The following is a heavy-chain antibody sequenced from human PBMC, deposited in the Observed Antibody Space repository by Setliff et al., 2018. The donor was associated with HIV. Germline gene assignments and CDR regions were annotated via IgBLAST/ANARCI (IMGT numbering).Heavy chain of an antibody. CDR2: ISGSGSST. CDR3: AKSALLWFGTSNWFDS. D-gene: IGHD3-10*01. J-gene: IGHJ5*01. CDR1: GFTFSSYA. Sequence: GGSLRLSCAASGFTFSSYAMSWVRQAPGKGLEWVSAISGSGSSTYYADSVKGRFTVSRDNSRSTLYLQMNTLRAEDTAVYHCAKSALLWFGTSNWFDSWGQGTLVTVSS. V-gene: IGHV3-23*01.